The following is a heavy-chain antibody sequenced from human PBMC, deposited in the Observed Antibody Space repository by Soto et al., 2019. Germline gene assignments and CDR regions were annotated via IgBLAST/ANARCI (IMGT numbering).Heavy chain of an antibody. CDR1: GFTFSSYA. D-gene: IGHD3-10*01. Sequence: EVQLLESGGGLVQPGGSLRLSCAASGFTFSSYAMNWVRQAPGKGLEWVSVISGSGGSTYYADSVKGRFTISRDNSKNTLYLQMNSMRAEDTAVYYCAKRNYGSEFDYWGQGTLVTVSS. V-gene: IGHV3-23*01. CDR3: AKRNYGSEFDY. CDR2: ISGSGGST. J-gene: IGHJ4*02.